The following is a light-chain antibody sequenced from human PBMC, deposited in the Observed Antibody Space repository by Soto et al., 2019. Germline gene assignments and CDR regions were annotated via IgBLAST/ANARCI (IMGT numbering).Light chain of an antibody. J-gene: IGLJ2*01. CDR2: GVN. CDR1: SSDIGAFNF. Sequence: QSALTQPASVSGSPGQSISFSCTGTSSDIGAFNFVSWYQQHPGKAPKLIIFGVNNRPSGVSTRFSGSKSANTASLTISGLQPEDEDHDYCTSYSSVDTLHFVFGGGTKVTVL. V-gene: IGLV2-14*03. CDR3: TSYSSVDTLHFV.